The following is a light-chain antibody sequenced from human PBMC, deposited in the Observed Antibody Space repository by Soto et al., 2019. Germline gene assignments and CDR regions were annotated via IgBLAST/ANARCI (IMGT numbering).Light chain of an antibody. Sequence: ETVMTQSPATLSVSQGERATLSCRASQSVSSNLAWYQQKPGQAPRLLIYGASTRATGVPARFSGSGSGTEFTLTISSLQSEDFAVYYCQQYNNWPLFGPGTKVDIK. CDR3: QQYNNWPL. CDR1: QSVSSN. J-gene: IGKJ3*01. V-gene: IGKV3-15*01. CDR2: GAS.